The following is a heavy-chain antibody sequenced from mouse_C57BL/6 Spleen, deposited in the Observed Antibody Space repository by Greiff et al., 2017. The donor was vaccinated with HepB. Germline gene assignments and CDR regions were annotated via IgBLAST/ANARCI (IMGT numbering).Heavy chain of an antibody. CDR2: IYPRSGNT. CDR1: GYTFTSYG. CDR3: AVYDGTSWGYFDV. D-gene: IGHD2-3*01. V-gene: IGHV1-81*01. J-gene: IGHJ1*03. Sequence: QVQLQQSGAELARPGASVKLSCKASGYTFTSYGISWVKQRTGQGLEWIGEIYPRSGNTYYNEKFKGKATLTADKSSSTAYMELRSLTSEDSAVYFCAVYDGTSWGYFDVWGTGITVTVSS.